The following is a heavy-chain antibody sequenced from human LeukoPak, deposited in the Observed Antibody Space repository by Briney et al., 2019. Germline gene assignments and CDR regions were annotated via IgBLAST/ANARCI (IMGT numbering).Heavy chain of an antibody. CDR1: GFTVSGNY. J-gene: IGHJ3*02. Sequence: PGGSLRLSCAASGFTVSGNYMSWVRQAPGKGLEWVSVIYGGGSTYYADSVKGRFTISRDNSKNTLYLQMNSLRAEDTAVYYCARDAALNYYGSGSYYAFDIWGQGTMVTVSS. D-gene: IGHD3-10*01. CDR2: IYGGGST. V-gene: IGHV3-53*01. CDR3: ARDAALNYYGSGSYYAFDI.